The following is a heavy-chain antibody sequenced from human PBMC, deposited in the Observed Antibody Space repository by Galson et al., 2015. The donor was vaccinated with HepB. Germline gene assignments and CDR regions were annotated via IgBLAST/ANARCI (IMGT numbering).Heavy chain of an antibody. CDR1: GGSFSGYY. J-gene: IGHJ4*02. Sequence: ETLSLTCAVYGGSFSGYYWSWIRQPPGKGLEWIAEINHSGSTNYNPSLKSRVTISVDTSKNQFSLKLNSVTPEDTAVYYCARDLSSGWYSGSRYFDYWGQGTLVTVSS. CDR3: ARDLSSGWYSGSRYFDY. CDR2: INHSGST. D-gene: IGHD6-19*01. V-gene: IGHV4-34*01.